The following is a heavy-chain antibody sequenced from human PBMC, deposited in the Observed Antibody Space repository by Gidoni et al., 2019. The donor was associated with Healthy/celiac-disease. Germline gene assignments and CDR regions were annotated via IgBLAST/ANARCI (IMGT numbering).Heavy chain of an antibody. J-gene: IGHJ4*02. CDR2: ISGRGGST. D-gene: IGHD3-22*01. Sequence: EVQLLESGGGLVQPGGSLRPSCAASGFTFRSYAMSWVRQAPGKGLEWVSAISGRGGSTYYADSVKGRFTISRDNSKNTLYLQMNSLRAEDTAVYYCAKPIGDYYDSSGYYYTFDYWGQGTLVTVSS. CDR3: AKPIGDYYDSSGYYYTFDY. V-gene: IGHV3-23*01. CDR1: GFTFRSYA.